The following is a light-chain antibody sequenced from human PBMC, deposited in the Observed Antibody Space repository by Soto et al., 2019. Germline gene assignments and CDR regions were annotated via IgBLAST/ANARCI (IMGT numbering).Light chain of an antibody. CDR2: GAS. CDR3: QQYKNWPLT. Sequence: EIVMTQSPATLSVSPGERATLSCRASQSVSSNLAWYQKKSCQAPRLLIFGASTRATCIPARFGGSGSGTEFTLTISSLQSEDFSVYYCQQYKNWPLTFGGGTKGEIK. J-gene: IGKJ4*01. CDR1: QSVSSN. V-gene: IGKV3-15*01.